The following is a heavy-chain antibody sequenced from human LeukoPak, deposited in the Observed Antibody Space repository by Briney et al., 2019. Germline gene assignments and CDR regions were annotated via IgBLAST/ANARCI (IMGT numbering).Heavy chain of an antibody. CDR1: GGSISRYY. D-gene: IGHD6-13*01. V-gene: IGHV4-59*01. CDR3: SRHSSSWSIDY. Sequence: PSETLSLTCTVSGGSISRYYGGWVRQPPGKGMEWIWYIYYSGSTNYHPSLKRRATISVDTFKNQFSLKLSTVTAADTAVYYCSRHSSSWSIDYWGQGTLVTVSS. CDR2: IYYSGST. J-gene: IGHJ4*02.